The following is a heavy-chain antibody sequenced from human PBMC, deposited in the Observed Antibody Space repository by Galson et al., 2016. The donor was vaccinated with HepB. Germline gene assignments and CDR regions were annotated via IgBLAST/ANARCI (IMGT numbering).Heavy chain of an antibody. CDR1: GFRFSSDW. CDR3: VRNLGYYRLDS. Sequence: SLRLSCAASGFRFSSDWMTWVRQAPGKGLEWVANIRGDGAGITYGGSVKGRFTISRDNANNSLYLQMNSLRFEDTASYNCVRNLGYYRLDSWGQGTLVTVSS. D-gene: IGHD3-22*01. J-gene: IGHJ4*02. CDR2: IRGDGAG. V-gene: IGHV3-7*03.